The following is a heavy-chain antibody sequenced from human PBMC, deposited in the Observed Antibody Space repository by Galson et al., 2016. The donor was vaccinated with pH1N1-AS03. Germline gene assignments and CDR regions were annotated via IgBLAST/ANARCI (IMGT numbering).Heavy chain of an antibody. CDR2: ISCDGSNK. CDR1: KFTFSRFS. CDR3: TRDLGRFLEWVLDY. J-gene: IGHJ4*02. Sequence: LRLSCAATKFTFSRFSMHWVRQAPGKGLEWVAAISCDGSNKHYADSVKGRFTISRDDAKNTLYLQMNSLRSEDTAVYFCTRDLGRFLEWVLDYWGQGSLVTVSS. D-gene: IGHD3-3*01. V-gene: IGHV3-30*04.